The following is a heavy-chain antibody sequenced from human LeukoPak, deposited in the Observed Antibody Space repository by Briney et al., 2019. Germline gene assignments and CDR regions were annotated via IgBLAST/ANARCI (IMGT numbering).Heavy chain of an antibody. J-gene: IGHJ4*02. V-gene: IGHV1-24*01. CDR1: GYTLTELS. D-gene: IGHD3-22*01. CDR2: FDPEDGET. CDR3: ATVSYYYDSSGYIDY. Sequence: ASVKVSCKVSGYTLTELSMHWVRQAPGKGLEWMGGFDPEDGETIYAQKFQGRVTMTEDTSTDTAYMELSSLRSEDTAVYYCATVSYYYDSSGYIDYWGQGTLVTVSS.